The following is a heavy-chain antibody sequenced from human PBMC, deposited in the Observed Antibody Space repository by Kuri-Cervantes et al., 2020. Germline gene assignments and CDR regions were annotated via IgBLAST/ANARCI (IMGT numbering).Heavy chain of an antibody. V-gene: IGHV1-2*04. D-gene: IGHD6-19*01. J-gene: IGHJ4*02. CDR3: ARGGSSGDHFDY. Sequence: ASVKVSCKVSEYALTELSMHWVRQTPGKGLEWMGWINPNSGGTNYAQKFQGWVTMTRDTSISTAYMELSRLRSDDTAVYYCARGGSSGDHFDYWGQGTLVTVSS. CDR2: INPNSGGT. CDR1: EYALTELS.